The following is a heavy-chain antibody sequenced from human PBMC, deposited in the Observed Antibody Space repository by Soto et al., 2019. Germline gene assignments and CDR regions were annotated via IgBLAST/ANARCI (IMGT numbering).Heavy chain of an antibody. D-gene: IGHD3-22*01. CDR1: GGSISSYY. Sequence: PAETLSLTCTVSGGSISSYYWSWIRQPPGKGLEWIGYIYYSGSTNYNPSLKSRVTISVDTSKNQFSLKLSSVTAADTAVYYCARGYYDSSGYYWFDPWGQGTLVTVSS. J-gene: IGHJ5*02. CDR2: IYYSGST. V-gene: IGHV4-59*01. CDR3: ARGYYDSSGYYWFDP.